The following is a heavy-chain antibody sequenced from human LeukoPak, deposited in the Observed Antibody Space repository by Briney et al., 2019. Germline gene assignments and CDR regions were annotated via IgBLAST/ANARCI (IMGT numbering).Heavy chain of an antibody. CDR3: ARDRSYDILTGYYQTSNWFDP. Sequence: ASVKVSCKASGYTFTSYYMHWVRQAPGQGLEWMGWISAYNGNTNYAQKLQGRVTMTTDTSTSTAYMELRSLRSDDTAVYYCARDRSYDILTGYYQTSNWFDPWGQGTLVTVSS. CDR1: GYTFTSYY. J-gene: IGHJ5*02. V-gene: IGHV1-18*04. CDR2: ISAYNGNT. D-gene: IGHD3-9*01.